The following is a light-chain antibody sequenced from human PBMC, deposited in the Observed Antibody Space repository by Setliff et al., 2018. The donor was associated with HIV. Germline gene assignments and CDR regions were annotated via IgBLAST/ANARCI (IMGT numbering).Light chain of an antibody. J-gene: IGLJ1*01. CDR2: DIT. CDR3: SSYTSSSTQV. V-gene: IGLV2-11*01. CDR1: SSDIGGYNY. Sequence: QSALTQPRSVSGSPGQSVTFSCTGASSDIGGYNYVSWYQQHPGKAPKLLIYDITKRPSGVPDRFSGFKSGNSASLTISGLQADDEADYYCSSYTSSSTQVFGTGTKVTVL.